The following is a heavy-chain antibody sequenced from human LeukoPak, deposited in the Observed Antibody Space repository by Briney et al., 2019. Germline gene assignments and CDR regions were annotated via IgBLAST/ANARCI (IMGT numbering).Heavy chain of an antibody. V-gene: IGHV3-74*01. D-gene: IGHD3-16*01. CDR3: ARGIMTPYYMDV. CDR1: GFTFSTYW. CDR2: IKTDGRST. J-gene: IGHJ6*03. Sequence: PGGSLRLSCAASGFTFSTYWMHWVRQAPGKGLVWVSLIKTDGRSTSYADSVKGRFTISRDNAKNSVYLQMNSLRAEVTAVYYCARGIMTPYYMDVWGKGTTVSVSS.